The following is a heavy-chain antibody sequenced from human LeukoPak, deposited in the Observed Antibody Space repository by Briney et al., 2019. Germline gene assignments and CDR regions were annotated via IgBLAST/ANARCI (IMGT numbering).Heavy chain of an antibody. Sequence: ASVKVSCKASGYTFTGYYMHWVRQAPGQGLERMGWVNPNSGGTNYAQKLQGRVTMTTDTSTSTAYMELRSLRSDDTAVYYCARAVGGYCSGGSCYNWFDPWGQGTLVTVSS. CDR2: VNPNSGGT. D-gene: IGHD2-15*01. CDR1: GYTFTGYY. J-gene: IGHJ5*02. CDR3: ARAVGGYCSGGSCYNWFDP. V-gene: IGHV1-2*02.